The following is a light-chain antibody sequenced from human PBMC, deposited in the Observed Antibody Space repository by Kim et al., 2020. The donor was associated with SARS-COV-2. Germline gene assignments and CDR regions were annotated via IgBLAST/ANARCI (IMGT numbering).Light chain of an antibody. CDR1: QSVSSSY. CDR2: DAS. Sequence: PGERVTLSCRASQSVSSSYLTWSQQKPGQAPRLLIYDASTRDTGIPARFTGSGSGTDFTLTISSPQPEDFAVYYCQQDYNLFTFGPGTKVDIK. CDR3: QQDYNLFT. V-gene: IGKV3D-7*01. J-gene: IGKJ3*01.